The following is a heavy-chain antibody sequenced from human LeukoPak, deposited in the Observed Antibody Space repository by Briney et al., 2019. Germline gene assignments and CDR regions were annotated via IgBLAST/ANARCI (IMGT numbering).Heavy chain of an antibody. CDR3: TRPDEYSSSWVFFDY. Sequence: GGSLRLSCAASGVTFSVSAMHWVRQASGKGLEWVGRIRSKANSYATAYAASVKGRFTISRDDSKNTAYLQMNSLKTEDTAVYYCTRPDEYSSSWVFFDYWGQGTLVTVSS. J-gene: IGHJ4*02. CDR1: GVTFSVSA. V-gene: IGHV3-73*01. D-gene: IGHD6-6*01. CDR2: IRSKANSYAT.